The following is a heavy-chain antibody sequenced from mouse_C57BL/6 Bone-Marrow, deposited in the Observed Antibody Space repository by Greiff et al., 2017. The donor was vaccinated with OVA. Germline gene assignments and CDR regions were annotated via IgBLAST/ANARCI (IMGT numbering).Heavy chain of an antibody. V-gene: IGHV7-3*01. CDR2: IRNKANGYTT. CDR3: ARDNRGVFIDY. J-gene: IGHJ2*01. Sequence: EVKLVESGGGLVQPGGSLSLSCAASGFTFTDYYMSWVRQPPGKALEWLGFIRNKANGYTTEYSASVKGRFTISRDNSQSILYLQMNALRAEDSATYYCARDNRGVFIDYWGQGTTLTVSS. CDR1: GFTFTDYY.